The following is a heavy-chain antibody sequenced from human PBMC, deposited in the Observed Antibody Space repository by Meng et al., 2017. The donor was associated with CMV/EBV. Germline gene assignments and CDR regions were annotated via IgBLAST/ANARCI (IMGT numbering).Heavy chain of an antibody. CDR3: ARGFSHPRYCSSTSCYPADYYYGMDV. D-gene: IGHD2-2*01. J-gene: IGHJ6*02. CDR2: INHSGST. Sequence: SETLSLTCAVYGGSFSGYYWSWIRQPLGKGLEWIGEINHSGSTNYNPSLKSRVTISVDTSKNQFSLKLSSVTAADTAVYYCARGFSHPRYCSSTSCYPADYYYGMDVWGQGTTVTVSS. CDR1: GGSFSGYY. V-gene: IGHV4-34*01.